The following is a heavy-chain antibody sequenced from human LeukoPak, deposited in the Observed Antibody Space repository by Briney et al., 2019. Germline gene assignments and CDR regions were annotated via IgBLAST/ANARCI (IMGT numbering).Heavy chain of an antibody. CDR2: ISAYNGNT. CDR1: GYTFTSYG. V-gene: IGHV1-18*01. J-gene: IGHJ4*02. Sequence: ASVKVSCKASGYTFTSYGISWVRQAPGQGLEWMGWISAYNGNTNYAQKLQGRVTMTTDTSTSTAYMELRSLRSDDTAVYYCARDRRRILQLVRDFYFDYWGQGTLVTVSS. CDR3: ARDRRRILQLVRDFYFDY. D-gene: IGHD6-6*01.